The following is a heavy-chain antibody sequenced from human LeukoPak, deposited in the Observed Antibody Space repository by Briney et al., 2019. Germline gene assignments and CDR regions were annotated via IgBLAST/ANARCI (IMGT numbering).Heavy chain of an antibody. J-gene: IGHJ6*02. CDR1: GFTFIGYG. D-gene: IGHD3-3*01. CDR2: ISYDGSNK. V-gene: IGHV3-30*18. Sequence: PGRSLRLSCAASGFTFIGYGMHWVRQAPGKGLEWVAVISYDGSNKYYADSVKGRFTISRDNSKNTLYLQMNSLRAEDTAVYYCAKDQEDFWSGYYYYYGMDVWGQGTTVTVSS. CDR3: AKDQEDFWSGYYYYYGMDV.